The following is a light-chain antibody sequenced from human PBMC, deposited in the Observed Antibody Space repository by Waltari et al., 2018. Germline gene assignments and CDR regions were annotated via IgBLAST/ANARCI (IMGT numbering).Light chain of an antibody. V-gene: IGLV7-43*01. J-gene: IGLJ2*01. CDR2: STT. CDR3: RLYYGGASV. CDR1: TGAVSSSHS. Sequence: QTVVTQEPSLTVSSGWTVPPTCASSTGAVSSSHSPNWLQQKPGQAPRTLIYSTTKKHSWTPARFSGSLLAGKAALTLSGVQPEDEADYYCRLYYGGASVFGGGTRLTVL.